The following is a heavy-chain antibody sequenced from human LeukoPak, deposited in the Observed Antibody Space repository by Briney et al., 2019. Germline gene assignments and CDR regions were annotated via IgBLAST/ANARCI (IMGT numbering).Heavy chain of an antibody. D-gene: IGHD6-19*01. Sequence: GESLKISCKGSGYSFTSYWIGWVRQMPGKGLEWMGIIYPGDSDTRHSPSFQGQVTISADKSISTAYLQWSSLKASDTAMYYCARSFPLGGSGWHDCFDPGGQGTLVTVPS. CDR1: GYSFTSYW. V-gene: IGHV5-51*01. J-gene: IGHJ5*02. CDR2: IYPGDSDT. CDR3: ARSFPLGGSGWHDCFDP.